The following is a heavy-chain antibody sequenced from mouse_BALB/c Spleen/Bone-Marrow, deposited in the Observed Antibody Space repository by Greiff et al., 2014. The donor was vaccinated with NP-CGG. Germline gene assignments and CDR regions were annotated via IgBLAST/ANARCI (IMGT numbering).Heavy chain of an antibody. D-gene: IGHD2-1*01. CDR1: GYTFTSYW. CDR3: ARKGKYVARDD. CDR2: INPSTGYT. Sequence: SVKMSFKASGYTFTSYWMHWVKQRPGQGLEWIGYINPSTGYTESTQTFKDKATLTADKSSSTAYIQLSSLTSEDEAVEYWARKGKYVARDDGGQGTSVTVAS. V-gene: IGHV1-4*01. J-gene: IGHJ4*01.